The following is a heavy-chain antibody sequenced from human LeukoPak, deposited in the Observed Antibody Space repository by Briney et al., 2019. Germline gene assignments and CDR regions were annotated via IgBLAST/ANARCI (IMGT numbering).Heavy chain of an antibody. Sequence: PGGSLRLSCAASGFTFNIYAMHWVRQAPGKGLEWVAVISYDESDKYYADSVKGRFTISRDNAKNSLYLQMNSLRAEDTAVYYCARVISVAGYDYWGQGTLVTVSS. CDR2: ISYDESDK. V-gene: IGHV3-30*04. CDR1: GFTFNIYA. J-gene: IGHJ4*02. CDR3: ARVISVAGYDY. D-gene: IGHD6-19*01.